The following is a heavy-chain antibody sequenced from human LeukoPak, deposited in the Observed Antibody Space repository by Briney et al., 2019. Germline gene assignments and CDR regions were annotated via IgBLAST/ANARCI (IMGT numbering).Heavy chain of an antibody. V-gene: IGHV1-69*13. CDR1: GGTFSSYA. Sequence: GASVKVSCKASGGTFSSYAISWVRQAPGQGLEWMGGIIPIFGTANYAQKFQGRVTITADESTSTAYMELSSLRSEDTAVYYCAKGLYDILTGYYPHPKSYYYYGMDVWGKGTTVTVSS. J-gene: IGHJ6*04. D-gene: IGHD3-9*01. CDR3: AKGLYDILTGYYPHPKSYYYYGMDV. CDR2: IIPIFGTA.